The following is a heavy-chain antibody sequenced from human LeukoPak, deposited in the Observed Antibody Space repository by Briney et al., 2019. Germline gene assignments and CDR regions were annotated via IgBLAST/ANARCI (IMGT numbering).Heavy chain of an antibody. CDR3: ARSGYCSGGRCYSDY. Sequence: GGSLRLSCAASGFTFSSYWMSWVRQAPGKGLEWVANIKQDGSEKYYVDSVKGRFTISRDNAKNSLYLQMNSLRAEDTAVYYCARSGYCSGGRCYSDYWGQGTLVTVSS. J-gene: IGHJ4*02. CDR1: GFTFSSYW. CDR2: IKQDGSEK. D-gene: IGHD2-15*01. V-gene: IGHV3-7*01.